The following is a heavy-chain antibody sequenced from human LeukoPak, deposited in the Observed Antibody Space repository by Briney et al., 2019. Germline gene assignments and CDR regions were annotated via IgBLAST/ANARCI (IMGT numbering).Heavy chain of an antibody. V-gene: IGHV3-48*03. Sequence: GGSLRLSCTASGFSFSNYEMNWVRQAPGKGLEWVSYISSSGSTIYYADSVKGRFTISRDNAKNSLYLQMNSLRAEDTAVYYCARDRYYYDCSGYGRDFDYWGQGTMVTVSS. D-gene: IGHD3-22*01. CDR1: GFSFSNYE. J-gene: IGHJ4*02. CDR3: ARDRYYYDCSGYGRDFDY. CDR2: ISSSGSTI.